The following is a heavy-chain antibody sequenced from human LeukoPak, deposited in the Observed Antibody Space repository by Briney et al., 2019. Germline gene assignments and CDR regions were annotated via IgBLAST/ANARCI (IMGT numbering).Heavy chain of an antibody. Sequence: PSETLSLTCTVSGGSISSYYWGWIRQPPGKGLEWIGYIYYSGSTNYNPSLKSRVTISVDTSKNQFSLKLSSVTAADTAVYYCARRLRDYGDYHYYYYYMDVWGKGTTVTVSS. V-gene: IGHV4-59*01. J-gene: IGHJ6*03. D-gene: IGHD4-17*01. CDR3: ARRLRDYGDYHYYYYYMDV. CDR1: GGSISSYY. CDR2: IYYSGST.